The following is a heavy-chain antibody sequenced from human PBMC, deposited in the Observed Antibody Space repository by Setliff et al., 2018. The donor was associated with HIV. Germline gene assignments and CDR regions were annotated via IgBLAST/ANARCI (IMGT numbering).Heavy chain of an antibody. J-gene: IGHJ4*02. CDR2: IYYSGST. Sequence: SETLSLTCTVSAGSIRSSTYYWAWIRQPPGTGLEWIGTIYYSGSTYYNPSLKSRATISVDTSKNQFSLKLCSVTAADTAVYYCSIAYSSGWLATVGFDSWGQGTLVTVSS. CDR3: SIAYSSGWLATVGFDS. D-gene: IGHD6-19*01. CDR1: AGSIRSSTYY. V-gene: IGHV4-39*01.